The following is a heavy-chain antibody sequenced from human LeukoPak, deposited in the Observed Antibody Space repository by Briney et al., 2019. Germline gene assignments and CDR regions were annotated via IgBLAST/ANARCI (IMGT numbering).Heavy chain of an antibody. Sequence: PGGSLRLSCAAAGFTFSSYAMSWVRQAPGKGLDWVSAISGSGGSTYYADSVKGRFTISRDNSKNTLYLQMNSLRAEDTAVYYCAKDTGYRPRDDAFDIWGQGTMVTVSS. V-gene: IGHV3-23*01. CDR1: GFTFSSYA. J-gene: IGHJ3*02. CDR2: ISGSGGST. CDR3: AKDTGYRPRDDAFDI. D-gene: IGHD5-18*01.